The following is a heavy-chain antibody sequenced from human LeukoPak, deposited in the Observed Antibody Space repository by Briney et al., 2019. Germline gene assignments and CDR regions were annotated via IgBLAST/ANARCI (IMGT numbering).Heavy chain of an antibody. CDR1: GFTFSRDS. D-gene: IGHD6-19*01. Sequence: GGSLRLSCAASGFTFSRDSMNWVRQAPGKGLEWVAYINGGGSPIYYADSVKGRFTISRDNSKNTLYLQMNSLRAEDTAVYYCAKGPSREQWPLGYYYYMDVWGKGTTVTVSS. V-gene: IGHV3-48*01. J-gene: IGHJ6*03. CDR2: INGGGSPI. CDR3: AKGPSREQWPLGYYYYMDV.